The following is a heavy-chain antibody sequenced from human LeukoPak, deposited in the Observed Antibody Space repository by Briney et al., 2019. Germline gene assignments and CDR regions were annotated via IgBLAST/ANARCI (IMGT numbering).Heavy chain of an antibody. CDR2: INPNSGGT. J-gene: IGHJ4*02. CDR1: GYTFTGYY. V-gene: IGHV1-2*06. CDR3: ARDRGSRGYFDY. D-gene: IGHD5-24*01. Sequence: ASVEVSCKASGYTFTGYYMHWVRQAPGQGLEWMGRINPNSGGTNYAQKFQGRVTMTRDTSISTAYMELSRLRSDDTAVYYCARDRGSRGYFDYWGQGTLVTVSS.